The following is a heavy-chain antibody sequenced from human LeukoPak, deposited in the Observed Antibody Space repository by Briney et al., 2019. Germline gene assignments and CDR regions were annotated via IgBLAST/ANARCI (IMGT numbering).Heavy chain of an antibody. V-gene: IGHV2-5*02. Sequence: SGPTLVNPTQTLTLTCTFSGFSLSTNAVGVGWIRQPPGEALEWLAVIYWDDDKRYSPSLKSRLTIIKDPSKNQVVLTMTNMDPVDTATYSCAHSCGGGNSAYFDHWGQGTLVTVSS. J-gene: IGHJ4*02. D-gene: IGHD4-23*01. CDR3: AHSCGGGNSAYFDH. CDR1: GFSLSTNAVG. CDR2: IYWDDDK.